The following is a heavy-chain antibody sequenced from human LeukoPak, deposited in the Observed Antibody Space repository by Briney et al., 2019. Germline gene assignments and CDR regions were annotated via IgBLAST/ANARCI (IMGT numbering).Heavy chain of an antibody. J-gene: IGHJ3*02. D-gene: IGHD3-22*01. Sequence: GGSLRLSCAASGFTFSSYSMNWVGQALGKGLEWVSSISSSSSYIYYADSVKGRFTISRDNAKNSLYLQMNSLRAEDTAVYYCASQFPMIASGRGAFDIWGQGTMVTVSS. CDR1: GFTFSSYS. CDR3: ASQFPMIASGRGAFDI. V-gene: IGHV3-21*01. CDR2: ISSSSSYI.